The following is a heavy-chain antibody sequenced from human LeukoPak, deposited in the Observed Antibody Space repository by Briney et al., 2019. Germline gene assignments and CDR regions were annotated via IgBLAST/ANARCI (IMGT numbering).Heavy chain of an antibody. CDR1: GGSVSSIDYY. J-gene: IGHJ3*01. CDR2: IYYSGDT. CDR3: AGDHGGSSYRHAFDV. D-gene: IGHD1-26*01. Sequence: PSETLSLTCTVSGGSVSSIDYYWTWIRQPPGKGLEWIGYIYYSGDTIYNPSLKSRVTLSLGTSRNQFSLKLSSVIAADTAVYYCAGDHGGSSYRHAFDVWGHGTMVTVSS. V-gene: IGHV4-61*08.